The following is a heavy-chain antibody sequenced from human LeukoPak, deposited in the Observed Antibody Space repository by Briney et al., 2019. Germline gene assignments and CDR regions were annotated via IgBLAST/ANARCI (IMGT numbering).Heavy chain of an antibody. CDR3: AREKLGFDY. D-gene: IGHD7-27*01. V-gene: IGHV4-59*01. J-gene: IGHJ4*02. CDR2: IYYSGST. CDR1: GGSISSYY. Sequence: ASETLSLTCTVSGGSISSYYWSWIRQPPGKGLEWIGYIYYSGSTNYNPSLKSRVTISVDTSKNQFSLKLSPVTAADTAVYYCAREKLGFDYWGQGTLVTVSS.